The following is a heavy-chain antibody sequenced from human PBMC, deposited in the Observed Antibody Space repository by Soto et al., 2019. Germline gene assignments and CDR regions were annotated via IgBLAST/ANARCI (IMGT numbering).Heavy chain of an antibody. V-gene: IGHV4-34*01. CDR3: ARGTNGVRLLEHRPYYYYMDV. D-gene: IGHD2-8*01. Sequence: SETLSLTCAVYGGSFNGYYWSWIRQPPGKGLEWIGEINHSGSTNYNPSLKSRVTISVDTSKNQFSLKLSSVTAADTAVYYCARGTNGVRLLEHRPYYYYMDVWGKGTTVTVSS. CDR1: GGSFNGYY. CDR2: INHSGST. J-gene: IGHJ6*03.